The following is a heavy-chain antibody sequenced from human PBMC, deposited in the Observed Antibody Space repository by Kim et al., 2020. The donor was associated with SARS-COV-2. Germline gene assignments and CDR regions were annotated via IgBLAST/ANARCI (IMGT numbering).Heavy chain of an antibody. J-gene: IGHJ3*01. D-gene: IGHD1-20*01. CDR3: ARYKWKDGETTGGFAFDL. Sequence: GGSLRLSCSASQFFLSRHYMTWVRQAPGKGLEWVSLIYSGGSIFYRDSVKGRFTISRDDSKNTLYLQMNNMRGEDTAMYYCARYKWKDGETTGGFAFDLWGQGNMVTVSS. V-gene: IGHV3-53*01. CDR1: QFFLSRHY. CDR2: IYSGGSI.